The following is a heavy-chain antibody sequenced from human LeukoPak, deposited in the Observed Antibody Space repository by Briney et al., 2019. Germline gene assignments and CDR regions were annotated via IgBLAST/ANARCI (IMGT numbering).Heavy chain of an antibody. CDR1: GGSFSGYY. CDR2: INHSGST. D-gene: IGHD4-17*01. CDR3: ARRVTTRLPFRY. V-gene: IGHV4-34*01. J-gene: IGHJ4*02. Sequence: SSETLSLTCAVYGGSFSGYYWSWIRQPPGKGLEWIGEINHSGSTNYNPSLKSRVTISVDTSKNQFSLKLSSVTAADTAVYYCARRVTTRLPFRYWGQGTLVTVSS.